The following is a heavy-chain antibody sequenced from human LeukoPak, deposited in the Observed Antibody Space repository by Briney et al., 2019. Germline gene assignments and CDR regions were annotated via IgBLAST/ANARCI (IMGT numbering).Heavy chain of an antibody. J-gene: IGHJ4*02. CDR2: INPYSGDT. CDR3: ARDQGSLTRSWYTGY. CDR1: GYTFTVYH. D-gene: IGHD6-13*01. V-gene: IGHV1-2*06. Sequence: ASVKVSCKASGYTFTVYHIYWGRQAPGQGLEWMGRINPYSGDTNFAQKFQGRVTMTRDTSITTAYMDLSSLTPDDTAVYFCARDQGSLTRSWYTGYWGQGTQVTVSS.